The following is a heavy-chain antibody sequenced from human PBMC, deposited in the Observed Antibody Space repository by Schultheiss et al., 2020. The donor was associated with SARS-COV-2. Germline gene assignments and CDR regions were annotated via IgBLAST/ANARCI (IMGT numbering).Heavy chain of an antibody. J-gene: IGHJ4*02. D-gene: IGHD5-12*01. CDR2: ISYDGSNK. CDR1: GFPFSDYY. CDR3: ARDHSGYDCAIDY. Sequence: GGSLRLSCAASGFPFSDYYMTWLRQAPGKGLEWVAIISYDGSNKYCADSVKGRFTISRDNSKNSLYLQMNSLRAEDTAVYYCARDHSGYDCAIDYWGQGTLVTVSS. V-gene: IGHV3-30*03.